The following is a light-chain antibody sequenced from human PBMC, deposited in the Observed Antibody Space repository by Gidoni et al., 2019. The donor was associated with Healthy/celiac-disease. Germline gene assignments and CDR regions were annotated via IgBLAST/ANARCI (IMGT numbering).Light chain of an antibody. J-gene: IGKJ1*01. Sequence: DIVMTQSPDSLAVSLGERATINCKSIQSVLYRSNNKNYLAWYQQKPGQPPKLLIYWASTRESGVPDRFSGSGSGTDFTLTISSLQAEDVAVYYCQQYYSTPRPFGQGTKVEIK. CDR1: QSVLYRSNNKNY. V-gene: IGKV4-1*01. CDR2: WAS. CDR3: QQYYSTPRP.